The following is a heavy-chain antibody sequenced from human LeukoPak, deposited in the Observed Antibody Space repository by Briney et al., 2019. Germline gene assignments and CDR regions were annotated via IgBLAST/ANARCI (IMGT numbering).Heavy chain of an antibody. CDR3: ARDLGLEVVVVGEDAFDI. CDR2: ISTYNGNT. CDR1: GYTFTSYG. J-gene: IGHJ3*02. V-gene: IGHV1-18*01. D-gene: IGHD2-2*01. Sequence: ASVKVSCKASGYTFTSYGICWVRQAPGQGLEWMGWISTYNGNTNYAQKLQGRVTMTTDTSTSTAYMELRSLRSDDTAVYYCARDLGLEVVVVGEDAFDIWGQGTMVTVSS.